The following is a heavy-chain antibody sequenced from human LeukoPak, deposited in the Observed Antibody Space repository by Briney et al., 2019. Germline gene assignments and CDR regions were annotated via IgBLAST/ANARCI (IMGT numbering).Heavy chain of an antibody. V-gene: IGHV4-39*01. CDR1: GGSVSSSNYY. CDR2: IYYSGST. D-gene: IGHD2-2*01. Sequence: SETLSLTCTVSGGSVSSSNYYWGWIRQPPGKGLEWIGSIYYSGSTYYNPSLKSRVTISVDTSKNQFSLKLSSVTAADTAVYYCAGTYCSSTSCYERRTDWFDPWGQGTLVTVSS. J-gene: IGHJ5*02. CDR3: AGTYCSSTSCYERRTDWFDP.